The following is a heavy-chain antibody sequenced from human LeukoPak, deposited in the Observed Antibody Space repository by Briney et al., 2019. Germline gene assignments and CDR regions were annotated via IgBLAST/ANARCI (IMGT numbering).Heavy chain of an antibody. J-gene: IGHJ4*02. CDR3: AKGLRATYDY. CDR2: ITDSGDGT. Sequence: PGGSLRLSCATSGFTFSSYAMTWVRQAPGKGLEWVSSITDSGDGTYYADSVKGRFTISRDNSKNTPFLQVNSLRAEDTAVYYCAKGLRATYDYWGQGTLVTVSS. CDR1: GFTFSSYA. V-gene: IGHV3-23*01.